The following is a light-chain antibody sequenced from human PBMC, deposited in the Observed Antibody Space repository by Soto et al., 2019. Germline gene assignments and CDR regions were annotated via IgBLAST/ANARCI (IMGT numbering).Light chain of an antibody. J-gene: IGLJ1*01. CDR2: EVS. CDR1: SSDVGRYNY. V-gene: IGLV2-8*01. Sequence: QSVLTQPPSASGSPRQSVTISCTGTSSDVGRYNYVSWYQQHPGKAPKLLIYEVSKRPSGVPDRFSGSKSGSTASLTVSGLQADDEADYYCSSYAGSNNVFGTGTKVTVL. CDR3: SSYAGSNNV.